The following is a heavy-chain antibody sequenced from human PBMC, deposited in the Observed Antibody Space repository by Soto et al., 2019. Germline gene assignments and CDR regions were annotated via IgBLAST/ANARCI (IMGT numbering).Heavy chain of an antibody. CDR1: GYTFSSYG. J-gene: IGHJ4*02. CDR3: ARETGSHYYGSGTYYASDF. D-gene: IGHD3-10*01. V-gene: IGHV1-18*01. Sequence: QVQLVQSGNEVKKPGASVKVSCKASGYTFSSYGVSWVRQAPGQGLEWMGWISSYNGNTNYVEKFQGRLTLTTDTSTSTAYMELRSLTSDDTAVYYCARETGSHYYGSGTYYASDFWGQGTLVAVSS. CDR2: ISSYNGNT.